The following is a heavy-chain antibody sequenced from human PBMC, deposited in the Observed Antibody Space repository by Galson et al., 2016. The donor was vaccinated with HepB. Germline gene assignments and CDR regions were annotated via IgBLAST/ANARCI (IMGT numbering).Heavy chain of an antibody. D-gene: IGHD2-8*01. CDR3: ARRLGYCTNEVSPGSDY. J-gene: IGHJ4*02. CDR2: IDPSDSYT. CDR1: GYRFTSYW. Sequence: QSGAEVKKPGESLRISCKGSGYRFTSYWISWVRQKPGKGLEWMGRIDPSDSYTNYSPSFQGHVTIPSDKSITTAYLQCSSLKASDTAIYYCARRLGYCTNEVSPGSDYWGQGTLVTGSS. V-gene: IGHV5-10-1*01.